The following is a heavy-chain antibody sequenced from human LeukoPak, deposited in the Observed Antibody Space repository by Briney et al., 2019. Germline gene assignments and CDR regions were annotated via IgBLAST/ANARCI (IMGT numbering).Heavy chain of an antibody. D-gene: IGHD6-19*01. Sequence: SETLSLTCTVSSASMTTDSWSWIRQPAGEGLEWIGRIHPSGHTNSNPSLKSRVTMSIDTSKSQFSLMLSSVTAADTATYYCARGSGWYQYWGQGTLVTVSS. CDR3: ARGSGWYQY. J-gene: IGHJ4*02. CDR2: IHPSGHT. CDR1: SASMTTDS. V-gene: IGHV4-4*07.